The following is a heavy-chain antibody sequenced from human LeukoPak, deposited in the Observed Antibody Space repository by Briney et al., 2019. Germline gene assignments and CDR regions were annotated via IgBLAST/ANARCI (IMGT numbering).Heavy chain of an antibody. Sequence: ASVKVSCKASGYTFTGYYMHWVRQAPGQGLGWMGWINPNSGGTNYAQKFQGRVTMTRDTSISTAYMELSRLRSDDTAVYYCARQRCTAMVKGTLNYWGQGTLVTVSS. V-gene: IGHV1-2*02. CDR2: INPNSGGT. J-gene: IGHJ4*02. D-gene: IGHD5-18*01. CDR1: GYTFTGYY. CDR3: ARQRCTAMVKGTLNY.